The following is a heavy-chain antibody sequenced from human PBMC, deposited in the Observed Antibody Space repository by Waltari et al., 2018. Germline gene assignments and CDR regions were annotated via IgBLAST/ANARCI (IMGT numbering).Heavy chain of an antibody. Sequence: QVQLVQSGAEVKKPGSSVQFSCKASGRTFSSESTSWVRQAPGQGLEWMGRVIPILYIANYAQKFQGRVTISADESTSTAYMELSSLRSEDTAVYYCAREYRYSSGDYGMDVWGQGTTVTVSS. V-gene: IGHV1-69*04. J-gene: IGHJ6*02. CDR2: VIPILYIA. CDR1: GRTFSSES. CDR3: AREYRYSSGDYGMDV. D-gene: IGHD6-19*01.